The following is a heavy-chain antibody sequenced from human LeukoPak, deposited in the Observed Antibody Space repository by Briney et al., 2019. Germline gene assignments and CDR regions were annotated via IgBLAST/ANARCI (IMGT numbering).Heavy chain of an antibody. V-gene: IGHV1-18*01. Sequence: ASVKVSCKASGYTFTSYGISWVRQAPGQGLEWMGWISAYNGNTNYAQKLQGGVTMTTDTSTSTAYMELRSLRSDDTAVYYCARRGYCGSTSCYSYVDYWGQGTLVTVSS. D-gene: IGHD2-2*02. CDR3: ARRGYCGSTSCYSYVDY. CDR2: ISAYNGNT. J-gene: IGHJ4*02. CDR1: GYTFTSYG.